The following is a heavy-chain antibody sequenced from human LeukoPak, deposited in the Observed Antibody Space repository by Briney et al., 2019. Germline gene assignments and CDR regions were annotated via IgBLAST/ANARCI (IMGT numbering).Heavy chain of an antibody. J-gene: IGHJ4*01. CDR3: ARGLYDGSYRFDY. V-gene: IGHV4-59*01. Sequence: SETLSLTCTVSGGSITGYYWSWIRRPPGKGLEWIACIYSSGSTNYNPSLKSRVTILVDTSRNQFSLKLSSVTAADTAMYYCARGLYDGSYRFDYWRRGTLITVSS. D-gene: IGHD1-26*01. CDR1: GGSITGYY. CDR2: IYSSGST.